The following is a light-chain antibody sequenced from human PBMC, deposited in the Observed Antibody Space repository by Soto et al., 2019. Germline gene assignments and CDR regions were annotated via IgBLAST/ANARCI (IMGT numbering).Light chain of an antibody. V-gene: IGKV1-27*01. CDR2: AAS. Sequence: DIQMTQSPSSLSASVGDRVTITCRARQGISDYLAWYQQKPGKVPKLLIYAASTLQSGVPCRFSGSGSGTDFTLTISSLQPEYVATYYCQKYNSAPWTFGQGTKVEIK. CDR1: QGISDY. CDR3: QKYNSAPWT. J-gene: IGKJ1*01.